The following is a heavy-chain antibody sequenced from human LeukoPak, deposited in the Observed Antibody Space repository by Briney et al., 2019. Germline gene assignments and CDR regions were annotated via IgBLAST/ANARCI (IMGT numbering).Heavy chain of an antibody. J-gene: IGHJ4*02. CDR2: ISYDGSNK. CDR3: TTDRVTTSIDY. CDR1: GFTFSSYA. V-gene: IGHV3-30*04. D-gene: IGHD4-17*01. Sequence: GGSLRLSGAASGFTFSSYAMHWVRQAPGKGLEWVAVISYDGSNKYYADSVKGRFTISRDNSKNTLYLQMNSLKTEDTAVYYRTTDRVTTSIDYWGQGTLVTVSS.